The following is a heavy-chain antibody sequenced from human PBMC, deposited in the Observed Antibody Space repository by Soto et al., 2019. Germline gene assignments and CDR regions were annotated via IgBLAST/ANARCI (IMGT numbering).Heavy chain of an antibody. D-gene: IGHD6-19*01. CDR3: ASSSGWSGFDY. J-gene: IGHJ4*02. V-gene: IGHV4-59*01. CDR1: GGSISSYY. Sequence: PSETLSLTXTVSGGSISSYYWSWIRQPPGKGLEWIGYIYYSGSTNYNPSLKSRVTISVDTSKNQFSLKLSSVTAADTAVYYCASSSGWSGFDYWGQGTLVTVSS. CDR2: IYYSGST.